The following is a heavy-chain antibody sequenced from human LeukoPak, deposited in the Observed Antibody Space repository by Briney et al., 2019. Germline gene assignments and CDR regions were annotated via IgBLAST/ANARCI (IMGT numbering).Heavy chain of an antibody. D-gene: IGHD2-8*01. CDR2: INHSGST. CDR3: ARGLQYARYFQH. V-gene: IGHV4-34*01. CDR1: GGSFSGYY. J-gene: IGHJ1*01. Sequence: ETLSLICAVYGGSFSGYYWIWIRQPPGKGLEWIGEINHSGSTNYNPSLKSRVTISVDTSKNQFSLKLSSVTAADTAVYYCARGLQYARYFQHWGQGTLVTVSS.